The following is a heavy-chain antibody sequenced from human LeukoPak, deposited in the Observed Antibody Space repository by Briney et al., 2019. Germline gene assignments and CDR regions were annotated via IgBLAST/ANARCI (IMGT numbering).Heavy chain of an antibody. D-gene: IGHD6-19*01. CDR2: IVVGSGDT. Sequence: SVKVSCKASGFTFTSSAMQWVRQARGQRLEWIGWIVVGSGDTNYAQKFQERVTITRDMSTSTAYMELSSQRSEDTAVYYCAAGYSSGWLFSYWGQGTLVTVSS. J-gene: IGHJ4*02. CDR1: GFTFTSSA. V-gene: IGHV1-58*02. CDR3: AAGYSSGWLFSY.